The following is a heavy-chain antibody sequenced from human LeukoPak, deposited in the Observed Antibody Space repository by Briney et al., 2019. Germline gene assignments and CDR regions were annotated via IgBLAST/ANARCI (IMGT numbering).Heavy chain of an antibody. V-gene: IGHV3-33*01. CDR2: IWNDGSNK. CDR1: GFTFSSYG. J-gene: IGHJ4*02. D-gene: IGHD3-3*01. CDR3: ARDHFVHDFWSGYRYFDY. Sequence: PGGSLSLSCAAPGFTFSSYGMHWVRQAPGKGLEWVAVIWNDGSNKYYADSVKGRFTISRDNSRNTLYLQMNSLRAEDTAVYYCARDHFVHDFWSGYRYFDYWGQGTLVTVSS.